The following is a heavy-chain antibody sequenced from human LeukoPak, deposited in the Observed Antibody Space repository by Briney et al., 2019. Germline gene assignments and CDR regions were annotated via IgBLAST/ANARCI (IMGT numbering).Heavy chain of an antibody. J-gene: IGHJ4*02. D-gene: IGHD1-1*01. CDR1: GYTFTSYG. CDR2: ISACNGNT. CDR3: ARGSTTGTTSSCNY. V-gene: IGHV1-18*01. Sequence: ASVKVSCKASGYTFTSYGISWVRQAPGQGLEWMGWISACNGNTNYAQKLQGRVTMTTDTSTSTAYMELRSLRSDDTAVYYCARGSTTGTTSSCNYWGQGTLVTVSS.